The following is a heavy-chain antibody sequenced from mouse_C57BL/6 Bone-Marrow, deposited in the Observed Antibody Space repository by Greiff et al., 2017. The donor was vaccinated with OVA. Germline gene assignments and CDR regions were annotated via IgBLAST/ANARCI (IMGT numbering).Heavy chain of an antibody. J-gene: IGHJ2*01. D-gene: IGHD1-1*01. Sequence: VHLVESGAELVKPGASVKLSCKASGYTFTSYWMQWVKQRPGQGLEWIGEIDPSDSYTNYNQKFKGKATLTVDTSSSTAYMQLSSLTSEDSAVYYCARDYGSFDYWGQGTTLTVSS. CDR2: IDPSDSYT. CDR3: ARDYGSFDY. CDR1: GYTFTSYW. V-gene: IGHV1-50*01.